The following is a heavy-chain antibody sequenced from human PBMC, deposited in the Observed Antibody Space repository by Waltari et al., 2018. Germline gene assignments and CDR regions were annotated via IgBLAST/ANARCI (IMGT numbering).Heavy chain of an antibody. CDR2: INHSGST. CDR3: ARAGSSSWYEDFDY. J-gene: IGHJ4*02. CDR1: GGSFRGYY. V-gene: IGHV4-34*01. Sequence: QVQLQQWGAGLLKPSETLSLTCAVYGGSFRGYYWSWIRQPPGKGLEWIGEINHSGSTTYHPSLKSRVTISVDTSKHQFSLKLSSVTAADTAVYYCARAGSSSWYEDFDYWGQGTLVTVSS. D-gene: IGHD6-13*01.